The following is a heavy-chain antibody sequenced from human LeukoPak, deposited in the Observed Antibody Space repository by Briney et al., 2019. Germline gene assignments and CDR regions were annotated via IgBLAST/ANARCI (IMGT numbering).Heavy chain of an antibody. CDR1: GFTFSSYE. V-gene: IGHV3-48*03. CDR3: ARGGYYDSRGYYYVGYFHH. CDR2: ISFSGSTI. Sequence: GGSLRLSCAASGFTFSSYEMNWVRQAPGKGLEWVSYISFSGSTIYYADSVKGRFTISRDNAKNSLYVQMNSLRAEDTAVYYCARGGYYDSRGYYYVGYFHHWGQGTLVTVSS. D-gene: IGHD3-22*01. J-gene: IGHJ1*01.